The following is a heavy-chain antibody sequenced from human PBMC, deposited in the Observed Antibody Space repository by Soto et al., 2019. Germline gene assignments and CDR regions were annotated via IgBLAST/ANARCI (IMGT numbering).Heavy chain of an antibody. J-gene: IGHJ4*02. CDR1: GGPISSGGYY. V-gene: IGHV4-31*03. Sequence: SETLSLTCTVSGGPISSGGYYWSWIRQHPGKGLEWIGYIYYSGSTYYNPSLKSRVTISVDTSKNQFSLKLSSVTAADTAIYYCAADRGYSYGYFDFWGQGTLVTVSS. CDR3: AADRGYSYGYFDF. CDR2: IYYSGST. D-gene: IGHD5-18*01.